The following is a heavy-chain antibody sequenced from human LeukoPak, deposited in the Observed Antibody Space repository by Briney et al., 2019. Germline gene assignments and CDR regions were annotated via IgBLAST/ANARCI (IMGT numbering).Heavy chain of an antibody. CDR3: ARDLLPSGSGKY. CDR1: GYTFTGYN. CDR2: INPNSGGT. D-gene: IGHD3-10*01. J-gene: IGHJ4*02. V-gene: IGHV1-2*02. Sequence: ASVKVSCKASGYTFTGYNMHWVRQAPGQGLEWMGWINPNSGGTNYAQKFQGRVTMTRDTSISTAYMELSRLRSDDTAVYYCARDLLPSGSGKYWGQGTLVTVSS.